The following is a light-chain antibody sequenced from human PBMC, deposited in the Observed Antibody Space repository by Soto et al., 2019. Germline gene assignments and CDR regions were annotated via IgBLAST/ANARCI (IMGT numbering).Light chain of an antibody. V-gene: IGKV3-20*01. CDR1: QSVSSSY. CDR3: QQYGSSTWT. Sequence: EIVLTQSPGTLSLSPGERATLSCRASQSVSSSYLAWYQQKPGQAPRLLIYGASSRATGITDRFSGSGSGTDFTLTISRLEPEEFAVYYCQQYGSSTWTFGQGTKVEIK. J-gene: IGKJ1*01. CDR2: GAS.